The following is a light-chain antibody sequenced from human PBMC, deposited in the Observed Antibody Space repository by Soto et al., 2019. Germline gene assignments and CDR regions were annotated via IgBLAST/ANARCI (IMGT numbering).Light chain of an antibody. Sequence: EIVLTQSPGTLSLSPGERATLSCRTSESVTSTYLAWYQQKPGQPPRLLIYGASSRATGIPDRFSGSGSGTDFTLTISRLEPEDFAVYYCQLFGSSPRYTLGQGTKLEIQ. J-gene: IGKJ2*01. CDR2: GAS. CDR3: QLFGSSPRYT. V-gene: IGKV3-20*01. CDR1: ESVTSTY.